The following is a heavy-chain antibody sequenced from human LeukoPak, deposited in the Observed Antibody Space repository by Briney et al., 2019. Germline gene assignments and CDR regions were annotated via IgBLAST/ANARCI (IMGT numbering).Heavy chain of an antibody. CDR1: GYSFTSYW. CDR2: IYPGDSDT. D-gene: IGHD3-3*01. J-gene: IGHJ4*02. Sequence: GESLKISYQGSGYSFTSYWIAWMRQMLGKGLEWMGIIYPGDSDTRYSPSFQGQVTISADKSISTAYLQWSSLKASDTAIYYCARRGRVAEYFDYWGQGTLVTVSS. V-gene: IGHV5-51*01. CDR3: ARRGRVAEYFDY.